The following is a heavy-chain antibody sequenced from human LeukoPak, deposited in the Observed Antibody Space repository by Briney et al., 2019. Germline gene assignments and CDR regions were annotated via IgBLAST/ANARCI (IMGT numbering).Heavy chain of an antibody. CDR2: FDPEDGET. Sequence: ASVKVSCKASGYTFTGYYMHWVRQAPGKGLEWMGGFDPEDGETIYAQKFQGRVTMTEDTSTDTAYMELSSLRSEDTAVYYCATAVTTGTTNDAFDIWGQGTMVTVSS. CDR3: ATAVTTGTTNDAFDI. D-gene: IGHD1-1*01. V-gene: IGHV1-24*01. J-gene: IGHJ3*02. CDR1: GYTFTGYY.